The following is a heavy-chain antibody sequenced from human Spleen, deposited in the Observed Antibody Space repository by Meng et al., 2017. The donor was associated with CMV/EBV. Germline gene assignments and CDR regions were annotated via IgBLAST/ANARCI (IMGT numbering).Heavy chain of an antibody. V-gene: IGHV3-23*01. CDR3: AKGRGSSSDYFDC. J-gene: IGHJ4*02. CDR1: GYTFSSYS. D-gene: IGHD6-13*01. CDR2: ISGSGGST. Sequence: GESLKISCAASGYTFSSYSMSWVRQAPGKGLEWVSSISGSGGSTYSADSVKGRLTISRDNSESTLYLQMNSLTAEDTAIYYCAKGRGSSSDYFDCWGQGTLVTVSS.